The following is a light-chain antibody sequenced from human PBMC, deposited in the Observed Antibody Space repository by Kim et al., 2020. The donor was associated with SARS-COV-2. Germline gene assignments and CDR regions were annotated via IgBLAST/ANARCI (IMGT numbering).Light chain of an antibody. J-gene: IGKJ2*01. Sequence: SASGGHRLTITWQASQDITKFLSGYQQKPGKAPELLIYDASKLEAGVPSMFSGSGSATHFTLTIDSLQPEDVATYYCQQYENVPYTFGQGTKLEI. V-gene: IGKV1-33*01. CDR2: DAS. CDR1: QDITKF. CDR3: QQYENVPYT.